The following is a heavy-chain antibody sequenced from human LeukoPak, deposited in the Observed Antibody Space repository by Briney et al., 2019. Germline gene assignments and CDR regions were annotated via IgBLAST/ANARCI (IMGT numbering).Heavy chain of an antibody. V-gene: IGHV3-23*01. Sequence: TGGSLRLSCAASGFTFNSYAMNWVRQAPGKGLEWVSSLSDGGHSSFYADSVKGRFTIYRDDSQNILYLQMNNLSGDDTALYYCAFSPLGFNYGYAYWGQGTLVTVSS. J-gene: IGHJ4*02. CDR3: AFSPLGFNYGYAY. D-gene: IGHD5-18*01. CDR1: GFTFNSYA. CDR2: LSDGGHSS.